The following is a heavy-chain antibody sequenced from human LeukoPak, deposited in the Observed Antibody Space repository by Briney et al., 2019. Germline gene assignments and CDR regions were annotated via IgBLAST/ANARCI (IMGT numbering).Heavy chain of an antibody. CDR1: GGSFSGYY. Sequence: SETLSLTCAVYGGSFSGYYWSWIRQPPGKGLEWIGRIYTSGSTNYNPSLKSRVTMSVDTSKNQFSLKLSSVTAADTAVYYCARDAGSYEPDYWGQGTLVTVSS. CDR3: ARDAGSYEPDY. V-gene: IGHV4-59*10. J-gene: IGHJ4*02. D-gene: IGHD1-26*01. CDR2: IYTSGST.